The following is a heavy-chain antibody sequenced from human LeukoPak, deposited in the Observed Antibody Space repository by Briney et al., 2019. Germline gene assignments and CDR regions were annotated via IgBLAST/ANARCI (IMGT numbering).Heavy chain of an antibody. J-gene: IGHJ6*02. CDR1: GFTFSSYA. D-gene: IGHD2-2*01. Sequence: GRSLRLSRAASGFTFSSYAMHWVRQAPGKGLEWVAVISYDGSNKYYADSVKGRFTVSRDNSKNTLYLQMNSLRAEDTAVYYCAGSSTSCYLSCYYYGMDVWGQGTTVTVSS. V-gene: IGHV3-30-3*01. CDR2: ISYDGSNK. CDR3: AGSSTSCYLSCYYYGMDV.